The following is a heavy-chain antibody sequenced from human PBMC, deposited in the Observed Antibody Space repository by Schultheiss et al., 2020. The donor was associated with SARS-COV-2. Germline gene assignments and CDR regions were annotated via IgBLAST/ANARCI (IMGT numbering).Heavy chain of an antibody. J-gene: IGHJ6*03. D-gene: IGHD3-9*01. Sequence: GGSLRLSCAASGFTFSSYGMHWVRQAPGKGLEWVAVISYDGSNKYYADSVKGRFTISRDNSKNTLYLQMNSLRAEDTAVYYCAREGVRYASYYYYMDVWGKGTTVTVSS. CDR1: GFTFSSYG. V-gene: IGHV3-30*03. CDR2: ISYDGSNK. CDR3: AREGVRYASYYYYMDV.